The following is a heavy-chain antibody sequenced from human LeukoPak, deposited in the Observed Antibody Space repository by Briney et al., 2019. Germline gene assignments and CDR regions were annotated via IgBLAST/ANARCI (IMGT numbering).Heavy chain of an antibody. V-gene: IGHV4-39*07. CDR1: GGSISSSSYY. CDR3: ARVGFVYYFDY. D-gene: IGHD3-10*01. J-gene: IGHJ4*02. CDR2: IYYSGST. Sequence: SETLSLTCTVSGGSISSSSYYWGWIRQPPGKGLEWIGSIYYSGSTYYNPSLKSRVTISVDTSKNQFFLKLSSVTAADTAVYYCARVGFVYYFDYWGQGTLVTVSS.